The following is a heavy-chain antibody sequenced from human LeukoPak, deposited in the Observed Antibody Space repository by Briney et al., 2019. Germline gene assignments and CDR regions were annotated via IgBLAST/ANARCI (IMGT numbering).Heavy chain of an antibody. J-gene: IGHJ4*02. CDR2: FDPEDGET. CDR3: ARDHNTAMVTPGY. V-gene: IGHV1-24*01. Sequence: ASVKVSCKVSGYTLTELSMHWVRQAPGKGLEWMGGFDPEDGETIYAQKLQGRVTMTTDTSTSTAYMELRSLRSDDTAVYYCARDHNTAMVTPGYWGQGTLVTVSS. D-gene: IGHD5-18*01. CDR1: GYTLTELS.